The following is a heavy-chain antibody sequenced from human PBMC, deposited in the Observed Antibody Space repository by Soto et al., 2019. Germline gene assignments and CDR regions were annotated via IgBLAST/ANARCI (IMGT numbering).Heavy chain of an antibody. Sequence: SETLSLTCTVTCGAIIGYYCTLIRQSAGGGLEWIGRIYSSGSTNYNPSLKSRVTISLDTSMNHFSLRLSSVTAADTAVYYCARGQRFSDWFDPWGQGTLVTVSA. D-gene: IGHD3-3*01. V-gene: IGHV4-4*07. CDR1: CGAIIGYY. CDR2: IYSSGST. J-gene: IGHJ5*02. CDR3: ARGQRFSDWFDP.